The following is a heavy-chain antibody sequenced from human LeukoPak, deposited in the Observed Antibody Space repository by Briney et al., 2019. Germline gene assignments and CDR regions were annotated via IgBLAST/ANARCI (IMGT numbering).Heavy chain of an antibody. Sequence: SETLSLTCAVSGGSISSSKWWSWVRQPAGKGLEWIGEIYHSGSTNYNPSLKSRVTISVDTSKNQFSLKLTSLTAADTAVYYCAREDNSGYFDYWGQGTLVAVSS. V-gene: IGHV4-4*02. CDR2: IYHSGST. CDR3: AREDNSGYFDY. J-gene: IGHJ4*02. CDR1: GGSISSSKW.